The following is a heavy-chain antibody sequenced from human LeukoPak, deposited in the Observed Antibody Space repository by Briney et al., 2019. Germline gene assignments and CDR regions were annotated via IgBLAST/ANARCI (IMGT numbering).Heavy chain of an antibody. J-gene: IGHJ4*02. Sequence: SETLSLTCIVSGGSISGHFWSWIRRPPGKGLEWIGYIHYTGSTKYNPSLKSRLTISVDTSKNQFSLKLSSVTAADTAVYCCASVDDEGYSDSWGQGTLVTVSS. CDR2: IHYTGST. V-gene: IGHV4-59*11. CDR1: GGSISGHF. CDR3: ASVDDEGYSDS. D-gene: IGHD3-22*01.